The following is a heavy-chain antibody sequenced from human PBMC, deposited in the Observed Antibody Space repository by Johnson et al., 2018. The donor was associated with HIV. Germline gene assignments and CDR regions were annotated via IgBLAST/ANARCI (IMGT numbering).Heavy chain of an antibody. CDR2: ISHDGSNK. J-gene: IGHJ3*02. CDR1: GFPFSTYS. V-gene: IGHV3-30*14. Sequence: QVQLVESGGGVVQPGRSLRLSCAASGFPFSTYSMHWVRQAPGKGLEWVTVISHDGSNKYYADSVKGRFSVSRDSSKNTLYFQMNSLRDEDTAEYYCARDFPLGYRWELGLPDWDAFDIWGQGTMVTVSS. CDR3: ARDFPLGYRWELGLPDWDAFDI. D-gene: IGHD1-26*01.